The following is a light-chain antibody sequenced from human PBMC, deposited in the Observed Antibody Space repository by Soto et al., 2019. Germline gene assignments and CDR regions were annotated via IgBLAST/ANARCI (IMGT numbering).Light chain of an antibody. CDR3: CSYAGSHSFVL. V-gene: IGLV2-11*01. Sequence: QSALTQPRSVSGSPGQSVTISCTGTSSDVGTYNFVSWYQLHPGKAPKLMISDVSKRPSGVPDRFSGSKSGNTASLTISGLQAEDEADYFCCSYAGSHSFVLFGGGTKLTVL. CDR2: DVS. CDR1: SSDVGTYNF. J-gene: IGLJ2*01.